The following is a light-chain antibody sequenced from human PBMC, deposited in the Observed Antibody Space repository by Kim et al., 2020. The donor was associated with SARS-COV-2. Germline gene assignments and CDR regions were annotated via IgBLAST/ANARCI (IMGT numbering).Light chain of an antibody. CDR1: QSGSSN. J-gene: IGKJ4*01. CDR2: GAS. CDR3: QQYNNWPLT. V-gene: IGKV3D-15*01. Sequence: VSQRERATLSCRASQSGSSNLAWYQQKPGQAPRLLIYGASTRATGIPARFSGSGSGTEFTLTISSLQSEDFAVYYCQQYNNWPLTFGGGTKVDIK.